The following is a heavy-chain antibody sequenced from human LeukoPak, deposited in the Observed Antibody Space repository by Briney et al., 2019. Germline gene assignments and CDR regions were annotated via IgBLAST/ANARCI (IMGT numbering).Heavy chain of an antibody. CDR3: ARRYYYGSGSPFYGMDV. V-gene: IGHV3-23*01. Sequence: GGSLRLSCAASGFTFDDYGMSWVRHAPGKGLEWVSAISGSGGSTYYADSVKGRFTISRDNSKNTLYLQMNSLRAEDTAVYYCARRYYYGSGSPFYGMDVWGQGTTVTVSS. CDR2: ISGSGGST. J-gene: IGHJ6*02. D-gene: IGHD3-10*01. CDR1: GFTFDDYG.